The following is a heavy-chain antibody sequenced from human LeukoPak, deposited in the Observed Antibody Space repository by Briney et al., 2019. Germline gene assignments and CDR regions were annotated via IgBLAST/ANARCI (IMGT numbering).Heavy chain of an antibody. CDR3: ARHYGP. CDR1: GFTFRSSA. D-gene: IGHD3-16*01. J-gene: IGHJ5*02. Sequence: GRSLRLSCAASGFTFRSSAMHWVRQAPGKGLEWMAAVSYDGTSKNYADSVKGRFTISRDNSKNTLYLQMNSLRAEDTAVYYCARHYGPWGQGTLVTVSS. V-gene: IGHV3-30-3*01. CDR2: VSYDGTSK.